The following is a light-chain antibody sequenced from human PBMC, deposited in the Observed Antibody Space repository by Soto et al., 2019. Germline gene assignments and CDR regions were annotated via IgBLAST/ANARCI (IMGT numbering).Light chain of an antibody. J-gene: IGLJ2*01. CDR2: EVS. V-gene: IGLV2-14*01. CDR1: SNDIGGYNY. Sequence: QSVLTQPASVSGSPGQSITISCTGTSNDIGGYNYVSWYQLHPGKAPKLMIYEVSDRPSGVSNRFSGSKSGNTASLTISGLQAEDEGDYYCSSYRSGDTLVFGGGTKHRP. CDR3: SSYRSGDTLV.